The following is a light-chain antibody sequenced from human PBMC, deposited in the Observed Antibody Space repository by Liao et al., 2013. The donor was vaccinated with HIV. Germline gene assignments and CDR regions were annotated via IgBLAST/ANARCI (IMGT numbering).Light chain of an antibody. CDR2: EDT. CDR1: GLGEKY. V-gene: IGLV3-1*01. J-gene: IGLJ2*01. Sequence: SYELTQPPSVSVSPGQTASVICSGDGLGEKYVSWYQQRPGQSPLLVIYEDTKRPSGIPDRFSGSNSGDTATLTITNTESADEADYYCQIWDSDNDHVVFGGGTKLTVL. CDR3: QIWDSDNDHVV.